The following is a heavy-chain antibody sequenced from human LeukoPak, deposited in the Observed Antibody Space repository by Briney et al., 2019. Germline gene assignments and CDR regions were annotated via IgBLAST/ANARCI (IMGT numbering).Heavy chain of an antibody. CDR3: AKDRTYCTNAICYNAFDI. J-gene: IGHJ3*02. CDR2: ISGSGGST. D-gene: IGHD2-8*01. CDR1: GFTFSSYA. V-gene: IGHV3-23*01. Sequence: GRSLRLSCAASGFTFSSYAMSWVRQAPGKGLEWVSTISGSGGSTYDADSGKGRVTVSRDNSKNTLYLQMNSLRAEDTAVYYCAKDRTYCTNAICYNAFDIWGQGTMITVSS.